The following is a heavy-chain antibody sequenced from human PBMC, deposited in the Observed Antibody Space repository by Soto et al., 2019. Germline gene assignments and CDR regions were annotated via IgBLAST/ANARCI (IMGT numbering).Heavy chain of an antibody. Sequence: QVQLVQSGAEVKKPGSSVKVSCKASGSTFITYGITWVRQAPGQGLPRRGGIMPFIGTVKYAQKFQGRVTIIADKSTTTGYMELSSLRSGDTAVYYCAREGYSGSSFDYWGQGPPVTVSS. CDR3: AREGYSGSSFDY. CDR1: GSTFITYG. CDR2: IMPFIGTV. J-gene: IGHJ4*02. V-gene: IGHV1-69*06. D-gene: IGHD1-26*01.